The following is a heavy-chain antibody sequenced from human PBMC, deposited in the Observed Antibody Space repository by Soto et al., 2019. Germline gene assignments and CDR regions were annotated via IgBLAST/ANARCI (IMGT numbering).Heavy chain of an antibody. J-gene: IGHJ4*02. CDR3: TVTEQQLVVY. CDR1: GFTFSGSA. D-gene: IGHD6-13*01. Sequence: EVQLVESGGGLLQPGGSLKLSCAASGFTFSGSAMHWVRQASGKGLEWVGRIRSKANSYATAYAASVKGRFTISRDDSKNTAYLQMNSLKTEDTAVYYCTVTEQQLVVYWGQGTLVTVSS. CDR2: IRSKANSYAT. V-gene: IGHV3-73*02.